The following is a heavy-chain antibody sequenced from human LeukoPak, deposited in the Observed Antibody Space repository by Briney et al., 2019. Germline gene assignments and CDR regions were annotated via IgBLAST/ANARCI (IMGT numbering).Heavy chain of an antibody. CDR2: IRYDGSKK. Sequence: GGSLRLSCAASGFSFDNHGMHWVRQAPGRGLEWVAFIRYDGSKKYYADSVKGRFTISRDNSKNTLYLQVNSLRVEDTAVYYCAKDLRSSSSCYLDIWGQGAMVTVSS. V-gene: IGHV3-30*02. J-gene: IGHJ3*02. CDR1: GFSFDNHG. CDR3: AKDLRSSSSCYLDI. D-gene: IGHD2-2*01.